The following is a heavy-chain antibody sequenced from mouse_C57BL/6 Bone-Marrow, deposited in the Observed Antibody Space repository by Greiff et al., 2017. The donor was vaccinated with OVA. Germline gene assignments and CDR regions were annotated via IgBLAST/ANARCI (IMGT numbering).Heavy chain of an antibody. V-gene: IGHV1-82*01. CDR1: GYAFSSSW. CDR3: ASLSGGTRYFDV. CDR2: LYPGDGDT. J-gene: IGHJ1*03. D-gene: IGHD4-1*01. Sequence: QVQLQQSGPELVKPGASVKISCKASGYAFSSSWMNWVKQRPGKGLEWIGRLYPGDGDTNYNGKFTGKATLTADKSSSTAYMQLSSLTSEGSAVYFCASLSGGTRYFDVWGTGTTVTVSS.